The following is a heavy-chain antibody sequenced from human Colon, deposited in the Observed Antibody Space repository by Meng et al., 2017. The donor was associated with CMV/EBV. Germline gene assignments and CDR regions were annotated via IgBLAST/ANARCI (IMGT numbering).Heavy chain of an antibody. Sequence: YGGSFRGYYWSWIRPPPGKGLEWIGEINHSGSTNYNPSLKSRVTISVDTSKNQFSLKLSSVTAADTAVYYCARAGPSGSHRGNWFDPWGQGTLVTVSS. V-gene: IGHV4-34*01. D-gene: IGHD1-26*01. CDR2: INHSGST. J-gene: IGHJ5*02. CDR3: ARAGPSGSHRGNWFDP. CDR1: GGSFRGYY.